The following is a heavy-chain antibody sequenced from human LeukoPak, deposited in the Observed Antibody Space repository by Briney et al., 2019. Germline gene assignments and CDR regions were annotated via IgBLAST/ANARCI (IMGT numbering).Heavy chain of an antibody. Sequence: SETLSLTCTVSGGSISSGGYYWSWIRQHPGKGLEWIGYIYYSGSTYYNPSLKSRVTISVDTSKNQFSLKLSSVTAADTAVYYCARDGRQRGSSRDAGGPMIDYWGQGTLVTVSS. V-gene: IGHV4-31*03. CDR2: IYYSGST. J-gene: IGHJ4*02. CDR3: ARDGRQRGSSRDAGGPMIDY. D-gene: IGHD2-15*01. CDR1: GGSISSGGYY.